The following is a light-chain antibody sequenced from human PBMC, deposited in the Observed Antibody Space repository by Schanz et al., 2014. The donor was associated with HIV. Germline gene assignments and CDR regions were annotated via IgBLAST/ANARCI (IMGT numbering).Light chain of an antibody. Sequence: QSALTQPPSASGSPGQSVTISCTGTSSDVGDYNYVSWYQQHPGTAPKIMIYEVSKRPSGVPDRFSGSKSGNTASLTVSGLQAEDEADYYCSSYTSSTHVLFGGGTKVTVL. CDR3: SSYTSSTHVL. CDR2: EVS. J-gene: IGLJ2*01. CDR1: SSDVGDYNY. V-gene: IGLV2-8*01.